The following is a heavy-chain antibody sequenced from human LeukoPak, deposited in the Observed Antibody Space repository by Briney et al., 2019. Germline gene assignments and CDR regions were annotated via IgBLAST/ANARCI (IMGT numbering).Heavy chain of an antibody. CDR2: INHSGST. CDR1: GGSFSGYY. J-gene: IGHJ4*02. Sequence: SETLSLTCAVYGGSFSGYYWSWIRQPPGKGLEWIGEINHSGSTNYNPSLKSRVTISVDTSKNQFSLKLSSVTAAATAVYYCARVIRRAASTKRIRNNSGFDYWGQGTLVTVSS. CDR3: ARVIRRAASTKRIRNNSGFDY. V-gene: IGHV4-34*01. D-gene: IGHD2-15*01.